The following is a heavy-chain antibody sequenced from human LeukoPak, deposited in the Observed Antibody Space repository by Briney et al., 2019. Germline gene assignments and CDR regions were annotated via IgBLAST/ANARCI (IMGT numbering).Heavy chain of an antibody. CDR2: INPSGGST. D-gene: IGHD6-19*01. V-gene: IGHV1-46*01. CDR1: GYTFTSYY. J-gene: IGHJ4*02. Sequence: ASVKVSCKASGYTFTSYYMHWVRQAPGQGLEWMGIINPSGGSTNYAQKFQGRVTMTRDTSTSTVYMELSSLRPEDTAVYFCARRYSSGWTVDYWGQGTLVTVSS. CDR3: ARRYSSGWTVDY.